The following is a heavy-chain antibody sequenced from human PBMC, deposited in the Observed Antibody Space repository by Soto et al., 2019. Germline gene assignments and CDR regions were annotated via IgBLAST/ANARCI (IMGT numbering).Heavy chain of an antibody. CDR1: GSSLSTRDVG. J-gene: IGHJ4*02. D-gene: IGHD2-2*01. V-gene: IGHV2-5*02. CDR3: AHCRGGVASF. Sequence: QITLNESGPTLVKPTQTLTLTCTFSGSSLSTRDVGVGWIRQPPGEALEWLGVVYWDDSKTYSPSLESRLTITKDTSKNQVVLRMTKMDPVDTATYYCAHCRGGVASFWGQGTLVTVSS. CDR2: VYWDDSK.